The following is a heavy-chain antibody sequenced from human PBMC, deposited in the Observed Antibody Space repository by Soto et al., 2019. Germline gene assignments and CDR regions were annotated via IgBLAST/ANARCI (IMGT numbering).Heavy chain of an antibody. CDR2: TRQDGGQE. V-gene: IGHV3-7*03. CDR3: ARYPNPTVAGLPFDL. J-gene: IGHJ4*02. Sequence: GGSLRLSCAASGFTLSSYWMSWVRQAPGKGLEWVAHTRQDGGQEYYVDSVKGRFTISRDNAKNSLYLQMNSLRVEDTAVYYCARYPNPTVAGLPFDLWGQGTLVTVSS. CDR1: GFTLSSYW. D-gene: IGHD6-19*01.